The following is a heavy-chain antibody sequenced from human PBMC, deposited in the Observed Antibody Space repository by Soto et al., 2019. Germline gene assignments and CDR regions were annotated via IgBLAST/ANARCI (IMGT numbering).Heavy chain of an antibody. CDR2: VSYDGSKK. CDR3: AKDMHGNGEYYFDY. Sequence: QVRLVESGGGVVQPGRSLRLSCAAPGFTFSSYGMHWVRQAPGKGLEWVAVVSYDGSKKYYADSVKGRFTISRDNSMSTLFLQMNSLRAEDTAVYHCAKDMHGNGEYYFDYWGQGSLVTVSS. V-gene: IGHV3-30*18. D-gene: IGHD4-17*01. CDR1: GFTFSSYG. J-gene: IGHJ4*02.